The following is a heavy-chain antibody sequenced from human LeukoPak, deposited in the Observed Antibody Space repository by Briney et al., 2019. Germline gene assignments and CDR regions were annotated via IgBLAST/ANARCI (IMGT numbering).Heavy chain of an antibody. J-gene: IGHJ4*02. CDR2: ISGGGSGT. Sequence: AGGSLRVSCAASGFTFSNYAMGWVRQAPGKGLEWVSSISGGGSGTYYADSVKGRFTISGDNSKNTVYVQMNSLRPEDTAVYYCARSDGKQLWGVLDYWGQGTLVTVSS. V-gene: IGHV3-23*01. CDR3: ARSDGKQLWGVLDY. CDR1: GFTFSNYA. D-gene: IGHD3-10*01.